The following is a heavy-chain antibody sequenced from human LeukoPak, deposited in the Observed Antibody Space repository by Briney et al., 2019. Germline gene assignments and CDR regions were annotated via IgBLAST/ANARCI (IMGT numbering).Heavy chain of an antibody. Sequence: PSETLSLTCAVYGGSFSGYYWSWIRQPPGKGLEWIGEINHSGSTNYNPSLKSRVTISVDTSKNQFSLKLSSVTAADTAVYFCARLVSGYFYFDSWGQGTLVTVSS. J-gene: IGHJ4*02. CDR2: INHSGST. D-gene: IGHD3-22*01. V-gene: IGHV4-34*01. CDR3: ARLVSGYFYFDS. CDR1: GGSFSGYY.